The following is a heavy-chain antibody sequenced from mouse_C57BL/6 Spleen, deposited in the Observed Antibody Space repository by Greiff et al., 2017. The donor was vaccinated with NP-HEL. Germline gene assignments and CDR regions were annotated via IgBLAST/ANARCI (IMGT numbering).Heavy chain of an antibody. Sequence: EVHLVESGGGLVKPGGSLKLSCAASGFTFSSYTMSWVRQTPEKRLEWVATISGGGGNTYSPDSVKGRCTISRDNANNTLFLQLSSLRSEDTALYYCARHQTGRYFDYWGQGTTLTVSS. CDR3: ARHQTGRYFDY. V-gene: IGHV5-9*01. J-gene: IGHJ2*01. CDR1: GFTFSSYT. CDR2: ISGGGGNT. D-gene: IGHD4-1*01.